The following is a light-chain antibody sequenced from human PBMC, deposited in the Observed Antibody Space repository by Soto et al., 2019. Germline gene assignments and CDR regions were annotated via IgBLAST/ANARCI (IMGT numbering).Light chain of an antibody. CDR3: QQYYSTPPT. V-gene: IGKV4-1*01. CDR1: QGVVYSSNNKNY. CDR2: WAS. J-gene: IGKJ1*01. Sequence: DIVMTQSADSRAGSPRERATTNCKSSQGVVYSSNNKNYLAWYQQKPGQPPKLLIYWASTRESGVPDRFSGSGSGTDFTLTISSLQAEDVAVYYCQQYYSTPPTFGQGTKVDIK.